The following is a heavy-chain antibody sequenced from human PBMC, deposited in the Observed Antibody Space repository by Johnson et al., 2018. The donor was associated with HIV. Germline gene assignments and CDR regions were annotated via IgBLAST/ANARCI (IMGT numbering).Heavy chain of an antibody. V-gene: IGHV3-23*04. CDR3: AKDGYYDFWSGYHGADAFDI. Sequence: VQLVESGGGVVRPGGSLRLSCAASGFTFDDYAMSWVRQAPGKGLEWVSAISGSGHSTYYADSVKGRFTISRAHAKNSLYLQMNSLRAEDTAVYYCAKDGYYDFWSGYHGADAFDIWGQGTMVTVSS. CDR1: GFTFDDYA. CDR2: ISGSGHST. D-gene: IGHD3-3*01. J-gene: IGHJ3*02.